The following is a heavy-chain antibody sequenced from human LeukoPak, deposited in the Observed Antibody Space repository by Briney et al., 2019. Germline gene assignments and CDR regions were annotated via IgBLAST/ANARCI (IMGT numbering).Heavy chain of an antibody. D-gene: IGHD5-18*01. Sequence: ASVKVSCKASGYTFTSYAMHWVRQAPGQRLEWMGWINAGNGNTKYSQKFQGRVTITRDTSASTAYMELSSLRSEDTAVYYCARDLCRYGYCYFDYWGQGTLVTVSS. J-gene: IGHJ4*02. V-gene: IGHV1-3*01. CDR1: GYTFTSYA. CDR2: INAGNGNT. CDR3: ARDLCRYGYCYFDY.